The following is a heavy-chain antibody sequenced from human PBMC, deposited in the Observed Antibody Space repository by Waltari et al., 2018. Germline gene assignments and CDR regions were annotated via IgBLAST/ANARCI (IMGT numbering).Heavy chain of an antibody. V-gene: IGHV3-33*01. Sequence: QVLMVESGGGGFQPGRSVRLSGAASGFTFKRYVMQWVRQAPGKGLEWVAVVWYDGINKYYADSVKGRFTIAKDNSENTLYLHMNSLRVEDTATYYCARGALAGRFFDFWGQGTPVIVSS. J-gene: IGHJ4*02. CDR1: GFTFKRYV. CDR3: ARGALAGRFFDF. D-gene: IGHD6-19*01. CDR2: VWYDGINK.